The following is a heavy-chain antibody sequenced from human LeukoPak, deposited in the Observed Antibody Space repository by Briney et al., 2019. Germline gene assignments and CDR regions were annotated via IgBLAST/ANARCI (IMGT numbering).Heavy chain of an antibody. D-gene: IGHD4-23*01. CDR2: IDTRGAT. CDR1: GFTFSSYA. Sequence: GGSLRLSCAASGFTFSSYAMTWVRQGPGKGLEWVSTIDTRGATFYADSVKGRFTISRDNSKNTLYLQMNSLRDEDTALYYCAKKATVITPGNYFGYWGQGTLVPVSS. CDR3: AKKATVITPGNYFGY. J-gene: IGHJ4*02. V-gene: IGHV3-23*01.